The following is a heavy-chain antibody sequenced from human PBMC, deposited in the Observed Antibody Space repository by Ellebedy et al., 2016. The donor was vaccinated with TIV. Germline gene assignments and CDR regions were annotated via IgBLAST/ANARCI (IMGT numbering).Heavy chain of an antibody. CDR1: GFTFSSYA. V-gene: IGHV3-23*01. J-gene: IGHJ4*02. Sequence: PGGSLRLSCAASGFTFSSYAMSWVRQAPGKGLEWVYGISGSGGSTYYADTVKGRFTISRDNAKNTLYLQMNSLRAEDTAVYYCAKDTWFGESDYWGQGTLVTVSS. CDR2: ISGSGGST. CDR3: AKDTWFGESDY. D-gene: IGHD3-10*01.